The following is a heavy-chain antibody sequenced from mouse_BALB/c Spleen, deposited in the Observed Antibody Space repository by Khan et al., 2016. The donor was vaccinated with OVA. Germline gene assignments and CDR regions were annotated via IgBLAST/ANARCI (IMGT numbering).Heavy chain of an antibody. V-gene: IGHV3-2*02. Sequence: EVQLQESGPGLVKPSQSLSLTCTVTAYSITSDYAWTWIRQFPGNKLEWMGYISYSGSTNYNPSLKSRISITRDTSKNQFFLQLISVTTEDTATYYCAGARFYYRYSCFDYWGQGTTLTVSA. J-gene: IGHJ2*01. CDR3: AGARFYYRYSCFDY. D-gene: IGHD2-14*01. CDR1: AYSITSDYA. CDR2: ISYSGST.